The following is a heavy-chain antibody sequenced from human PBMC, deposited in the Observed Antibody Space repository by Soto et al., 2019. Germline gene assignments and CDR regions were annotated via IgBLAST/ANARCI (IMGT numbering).Heavy chain of an antibody. V-gene: IGHV4-31*03. D-gene: IGHD4-17*01. Sequence: PSETLSLTCTVSGGSISSGGYYWSWIRQHPGKGLEWIGYIYYSGSTYYNPSLKSRVTISVDTSKNQVSLKLSSVTAADTAVYYCARVTSNGDYPYFQRWGQGTLVTVSS. CDR3: ARVTSNGDYPYFQR. CDR1: GGSISSGGYY. J-gene: IGHJ1*01. CDR2: IYYSGST.